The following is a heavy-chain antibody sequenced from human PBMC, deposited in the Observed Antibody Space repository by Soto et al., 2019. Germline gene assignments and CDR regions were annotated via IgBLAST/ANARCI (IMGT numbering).Heavy chain of an antibody. CDR2: IYYSGST. J-gene: IGHJ5*02. CDR1: GGSISRGGYY. CDR3: ATSVSP. V-gene: IGHV4-31*03. Sequence: PSETLSLTCTVSGGSISRGGYYWNWIRQHPGKGLEWIGYIYYSGSTYYNPSLKSRVTISIDTSKNQFSLKLSSVTASDTAVYYRATSVSPWRHATLFTV.